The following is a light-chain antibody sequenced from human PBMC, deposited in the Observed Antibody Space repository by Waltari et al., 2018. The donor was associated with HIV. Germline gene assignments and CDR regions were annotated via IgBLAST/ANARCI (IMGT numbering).Light chain of an antibody. CDR3: STHTTTDTLI. CDR2: EVT. V-gene: IGLV2-14*03. J-gene: IGLJ2*01. Sequence: QSALTQPASVSGSPGQSVTISCTATTSEFGRYNSVSWSQQHPGTLPKVMIYEVTIRPSGVPHRFSGSRSGNTASLTSSGLQAEDEAIDYCSTHTTTDTLIFGGGTKLTVL. CDR1: TSEFGRYNS.